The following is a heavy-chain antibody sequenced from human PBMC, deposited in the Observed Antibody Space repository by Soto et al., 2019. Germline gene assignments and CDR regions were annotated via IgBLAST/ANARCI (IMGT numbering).Heavy chain of an antibody. V-gene: IGHV3-11*01. Sequence: GGSLRLSCAASGFTFSDYYMSWIRQAPGKGLEWVSYISSSGSTIYYADSVKGRFTISRGNAKNSLYLQMNSLRAEDTAVYYCARALNEAARYYGMDVWGQGTTVTVSS. CDR1: GFTFSDYY. D-gene: IGHD6-13*01. CDR2: ISSSGSTI. J-gene: IGHJ6*02. CDR3: ARALNEAARYYGMDV.